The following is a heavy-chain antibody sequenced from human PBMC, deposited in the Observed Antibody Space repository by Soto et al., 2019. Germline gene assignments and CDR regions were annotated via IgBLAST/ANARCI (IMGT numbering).Heavy chain of an antibody. D-gene: IGHD3-3*01. Sequence: GGSLRLSCVGTGLNFDDFAMHWVRQTPGKGLEWVSGITWNSRVLAYADSVKGRFTISRDNARNSLYLQMDSLRDEDTALYYCAKGRYDFWSPYYFDSWGQGTLVTVSS. V-gene: IGHV3-9*01. CDR2: ITWNSRVL. CDR3: AKGRYDFWSPYYFDS. J-gene: IGHJ4*02. CDR1: GLNFDDFA.